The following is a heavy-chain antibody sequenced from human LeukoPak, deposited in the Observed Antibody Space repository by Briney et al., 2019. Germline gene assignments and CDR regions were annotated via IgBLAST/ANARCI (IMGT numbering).Heavy chain of an antibody. CDR3: ARGPPNWGYDY. D-gene: IGHD7-27*01. CDR1: GGTFSSYA. V-gene: IGHV1-69*05. J-gene: IGHJ4*02. CDR2: IIPIFGTA. Sequence: SVKVSCKASGGTFSSYAISWVRQAPGQGLEWMGGIIPIFGTANYAQKFQDRVTMTRNTSISTAYMELSSLRSDDTAVYYCARGPPNWGYDYWGPGTLVTVSS.